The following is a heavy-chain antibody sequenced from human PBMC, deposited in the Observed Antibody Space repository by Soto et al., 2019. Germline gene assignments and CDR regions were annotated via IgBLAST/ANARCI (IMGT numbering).Heavy chain of an antibody. Sequence: GGSLRLSCAASGFAFSSYAMSWVRQAPGKGLEWVSAISGSGGTTYYADSVKGRFTISRDNSKNTLYLQMNSLRAEDTAVYYCAKGRVVEPAATYRNWFDPWGQGTLVTVS. V-gene: IGHV3-23*01. CDR3: AKGRVVEPAATYRNWFDP. CDR1: GFAFSSYA. J-gene: IGHJ5*02. D-gene: IGHD2-2*01. CDR2: ISGSGGTT.